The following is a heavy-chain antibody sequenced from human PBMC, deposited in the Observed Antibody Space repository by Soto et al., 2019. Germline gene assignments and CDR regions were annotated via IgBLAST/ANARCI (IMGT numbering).Heavy chain of an antibody. V-gene: IGHV1-69*17. CDR2: LPLLFGIP. Sequence: QVQLVQSGAEVKKPGSSVMVSCKAAGGTSRSLSITWVRQSPGQGLEWMGGLPLLFGIPNYPQKCQGRITITADKSTGTAYLELSSLRSEDTAVYYCARDTHSAGGWFDTWGSRTLVTVSS. D-gene: IGHD2-15*01. CDR3: ARDTHSAGGWFDT. CDR1: GGTSRSLS. J-gene: IGHJ5*01.